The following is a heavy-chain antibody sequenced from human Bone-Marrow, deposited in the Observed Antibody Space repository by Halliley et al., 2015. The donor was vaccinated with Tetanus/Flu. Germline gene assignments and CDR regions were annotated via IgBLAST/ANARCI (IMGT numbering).Heavy chain of an antibody. CDR1: GASVSSGDYY. CDR3: SIGGTSKHF. J-gene: IGHJ4*02. D-gene: IGHD1-26*01. V-gene: IGHV4-30-4*01. Sequence: TLSLTCAVSGASVSSGDYYWSWIRQTPGKGLEWLGYIYYSGSTYYHPSVKSRIAISRDTSKTQFSLNLRSVTSADTAVYCCSIGGTSKHFWGQGTLVTVSS. CDR2: IYYSGST.